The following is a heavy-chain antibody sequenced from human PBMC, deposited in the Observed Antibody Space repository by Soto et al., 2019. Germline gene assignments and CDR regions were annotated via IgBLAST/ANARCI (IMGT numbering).Heavy chain of an antibody. CDR2: ISYDGSDK. D-gene: IGHD2-21*02. V-gene: IGHV3-30*18. J-gene: IGHJ4*02. CDR3: AKDRRKWGDSPFEN. CDR1: GFTFSKPG. Sequence: QVQLVESGGGVVQPGRSLRVSCAASGFTFSKPGMHWVRQAPGKGLEWVAGISYDGSDKYYADSVKGRFTISRDNSKNTPNLQMNTLRVEDTAVYYCAKDRRKWGDSPFENWGQGTLVTVSS.